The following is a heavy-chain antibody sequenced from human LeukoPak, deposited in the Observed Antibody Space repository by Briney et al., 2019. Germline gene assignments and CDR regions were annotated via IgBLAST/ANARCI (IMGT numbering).Heavy chain of an antibody. V-gene: IGHV4-34*01. CDR3: VGYYYGSGSYHNYPNFDY. Sequence: SETLSLTCAVYGGSFSGHYGSWIRQPPGKGLEWIGEINHRGSTNYHPSLKSRVTISGDTSKNQFSLKLSSVTAADTAVYYCVGYYYGSGSYHNYPNFDYWGQGTLVTVSS. J-gene: IGHJ4*02. CDR2: INHRGST. D-gene: IGHD3-10*01. CDR1: GGSFSGHY.